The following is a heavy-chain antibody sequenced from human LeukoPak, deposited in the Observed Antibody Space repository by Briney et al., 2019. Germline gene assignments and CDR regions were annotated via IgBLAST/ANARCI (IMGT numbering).Heavy chain of an antibody. CDR1: GFTVSSNY. D-gene: IGHD3-16*02. CDR3: AKFGRRPMITFGGVIVIPYFDY. J-gene: IGHJ4*02. CDR2: IYSGGST. Sequence: GGSLRLSCAASGFTVSSNYMSWVRQAPGKGLEWVSVIYSGGSTYYADSVKGRFTISRDNSKNTLYLQMNSLRAEDTAVYYCAKFGRRPMITFGGVIVIPYFDYWGQGTLVTVSS. V-gene: IGHV3-53*01.